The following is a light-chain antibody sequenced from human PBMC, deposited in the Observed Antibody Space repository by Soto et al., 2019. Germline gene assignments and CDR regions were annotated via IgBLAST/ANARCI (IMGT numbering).Light chain of an antibody. CDR1: QSFSAW. V-gene: IGKV1-5*03. Sequence: IQMTQTPSTLSASVGDSVTITCRASQSFSAWLAWYQQKPGKAPNLLIFKTSILQSGVPSRFSGSGSGSEFTLTISGLQPDDFATYYCQQYNSYPVTFGQGAKLEIK. J-gene: IGKJ2*01. CDR3: QQYNSYPVT. CDR2: KTS.